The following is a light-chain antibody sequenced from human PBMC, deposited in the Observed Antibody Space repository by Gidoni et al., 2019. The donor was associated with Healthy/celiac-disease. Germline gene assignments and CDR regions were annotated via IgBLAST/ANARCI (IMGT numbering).Light chain of an antibody. CDR3: QSVDSSNQVV. J-gene: IGLJ2*01. CDR1: SGSIASKF. Sequence: NFMLTQPHSVSESTGKTVTISCTGSSGSIASKFVQLYRQRPGSAPTIVIYEADRRPAWFPDRFSGSIDSSSNSASLTISGLKTEDEADYYCQSVDSSNQVVFGGGTRLTVL. V-gene: IGLV6-57*02. CDR2: EAD.